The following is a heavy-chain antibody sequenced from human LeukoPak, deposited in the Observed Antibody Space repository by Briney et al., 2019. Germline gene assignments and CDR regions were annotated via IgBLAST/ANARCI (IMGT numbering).Heavy chain of an antibody. V-gene: IGHV4-4*07. D-gene: IGHD3-22*01. CDR3: ARDRLYYYDSSGYLDY. Sequence: SETLSLTCTVSGGSISSYYWSWIRQPAGKGLEWIGRIYTSGSTNYNPSLKSRVTMSVDTSKNQFSLKLSSVTAADTAVYYCARDRLYYYDSSGYLDYWGQEPWSPSPQ. J-gene: IGHJ4*01. CDR2: IYTSGST. CDR1: GGSISSYY.